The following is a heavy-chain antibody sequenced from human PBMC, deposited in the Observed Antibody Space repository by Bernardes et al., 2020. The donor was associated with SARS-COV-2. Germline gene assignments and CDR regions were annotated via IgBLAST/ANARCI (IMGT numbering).Heavy chain of an antibody. CDR2: ISTSSSYI. V-gene: IGHV3-21*06. J-gene: IGHJ4*02. Sequence: GGSLRLSCAASGFTFSSYTMNWVRQAPGKGLEWISSISTSSSYISYSDSVRGRFTISRDNAKNSVSLQMNSPRAEDTAVYYCARVDFSNLYYFDYWGQGTPVTVSS. CDR3: ARVDFSNLYYFDY. CDR1: GFTFSSYT. D-gene: IGHD4-4*01.